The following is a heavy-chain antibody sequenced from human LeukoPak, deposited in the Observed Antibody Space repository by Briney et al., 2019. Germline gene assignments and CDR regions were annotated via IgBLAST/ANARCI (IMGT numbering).Heavy chain of an antibody. CDR1: GFTSSSYA. J-gene: IGHJ6*03. CDR3: AKDQEYYYMDV. D-gene: IGHD3-16*01. V-gene: IGHV3-33*06. Sequence: GGSLRLSCAASGFTSSSYAMRWVRQAPGKGLEWVAVIWYDGSNKYYADSVKGRFTISRENSKNTLYLQMNSLRAEDTAVYYCAKDQEYYYMDVWGKGTTVTVSS. CDR2: IWYDGSNK.